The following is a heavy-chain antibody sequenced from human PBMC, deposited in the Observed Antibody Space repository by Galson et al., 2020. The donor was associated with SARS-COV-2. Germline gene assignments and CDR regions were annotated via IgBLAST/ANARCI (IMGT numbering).Heavy chain of an antibody. CDR3: ARAHYDNLTGYLGGSTPTLDY. V-gene: IGHV4-39*07. Sequence: ASETLSLTCTVSGGSISSSSYYWGWIRQPPGKGLEWIGSIYYSGSTYYNPSLKSRVTISVDTSKNQFSLKLSSVTAADTAVYYCARAHYDNLTGYLGGSTPTLDYWGQGTLVTVSS. CDR1: GGSISSSSYY. D-gene: IGHD3-9*01. CDR2: IYYSGST. J-gene: IGHJ4*02.